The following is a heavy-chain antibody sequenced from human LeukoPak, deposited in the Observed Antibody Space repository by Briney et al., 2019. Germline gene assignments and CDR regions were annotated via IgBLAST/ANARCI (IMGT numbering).Heavy chain of an antibody. CDR3: ARGPYSYDSSGAFDI. J-gene: IGHJ3*02. CDR2: ISSSGST. CDR1: GGSISTFY. V-gene: IGHV4-4*07. D-gene: IGHD3-22*01. Sequence: SETLSLTCTVSGGSISTFYWSWIRQPAGKGLEWIGRISSSGSTNYNPSLKSRVTISVDTSKNQFSLKLSSVTAADTAVYFCARGPYSYDSSGAFDIWGQGTMVTVSS.